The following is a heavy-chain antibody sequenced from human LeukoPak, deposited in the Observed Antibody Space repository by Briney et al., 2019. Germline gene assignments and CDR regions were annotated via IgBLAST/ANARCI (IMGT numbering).Heavy chain of an antibody. CDR3: ASRSSGWDSGLDY. CDR1: GGSISSSSYY. Sequence: PSETLSLTCTVSGGSISSSSYYWGWQRQGQGKEREWIVYIYYSASTNYNPSLKSRVTISVDTSKTQFSLKLSSVTAADTAVYYCASRSSGWDSGLDYWGQGTLVTVSS. V-gene: IGHV4-61*05. J-gene: IGHJ4*02. CDR2: IYYSAST. D-gene: IGHD6-19*01.